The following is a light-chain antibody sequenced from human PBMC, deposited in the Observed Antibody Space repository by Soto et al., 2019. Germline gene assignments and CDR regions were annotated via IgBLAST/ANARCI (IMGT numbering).Light chain of an antibody. CDR1: LTISSY. CDR3: QQSHSIPWT. Sequence: DIQMTQSPSSLSAFVGDRVTITCRASLTISSYLNWYQQKSGKAPKLLISAASSLESGVPPRFSGSGSGTDFTLTITSLQPEDFATYYCQQSHSIPWTLGQGTKVDIK. V-gene: IGKV1-39*01. CDR2: AAS. J-gene: IGKJ1*01.